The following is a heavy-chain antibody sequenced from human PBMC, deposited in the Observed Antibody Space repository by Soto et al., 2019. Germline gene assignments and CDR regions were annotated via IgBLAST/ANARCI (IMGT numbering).Heavy chain of an antibody. CDR3: AKGGGLISFYSGYDMYNWSDP. D-gene: IGHD5-12*01. V-gene: IGHV3-30*18. CDR2: ISYDGSNK. J-gene: IGHJ5*02. Sequence: PLRVSCGAAGLTFSSHGMHRVRKAPGKGLEWVAVISYDGSNKYYADSVKGRFTISRDNSKNTLYLQMNSLRAEDTAVYYCAKGGGLISFYSGYDMYNWSDPWGQGTLVPVSS. CDR1: GLTFSSHG.